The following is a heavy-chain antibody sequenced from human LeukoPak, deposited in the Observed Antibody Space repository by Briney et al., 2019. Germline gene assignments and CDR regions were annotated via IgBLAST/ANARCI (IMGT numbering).Heavy chain of an antibody. CDR3: ATGPLVRGTYYYYYMDV. Sequence: PSETLSLTCTVSGGSISSSSYYWGWIRQPPGKGLEWIGSIYYSGSTYYNPSLKSRVTISVDTSKNQFSLKLSSATAADTAVCYCATGPLVRGTYYYYYMDVWGKGTTVTVSS. J-gene: IGHJ6*03. V-gene: IGHV4-39*01. D-gene: IGHD1-1*01. CDR2: IYYSGST. CDR1: GGSISSSSYY.